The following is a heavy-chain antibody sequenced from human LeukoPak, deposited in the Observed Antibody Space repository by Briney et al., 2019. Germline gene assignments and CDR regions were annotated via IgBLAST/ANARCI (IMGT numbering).Heavy chain of an antibody. CDR3: ARDLRSPSDTNISIDY. J-gene: IGHJ4*02. Sequence: GGSLRLSCAASGFTFSSYWMHWVRQTPGKGLVWVSRINSDGSSTVSADSVKGRFTISRDNAMNTLYLQMNSLRAEDTAVYYCARDLRSPSDTNISIDYWGQGTLVTVSS. CDR2: INSDGSST. V-gene: IGHV3-74*01. CDR1: GFTFSSYW.